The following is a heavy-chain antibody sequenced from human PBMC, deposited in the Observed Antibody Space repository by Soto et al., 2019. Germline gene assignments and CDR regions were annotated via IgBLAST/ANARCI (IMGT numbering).Heavy chain of an antibody. D-gene: IGHD6-13*01. CDR1: GGSISSGDYY. J-gene: IGHJ3*02. CDR2: IYYSGST. V-gene: IGHV4-30-4*01. Sequence: SETLSLTCTVSGGSISSGDYYWSWIRQPPGKGLEWIGYIYYSGSTYYNPSLKSRVTISVDTSKNQFSLKLSSVTAADTAVYYCGGLGQQLLPYDAFDIWGQGTMVTVSS. CDR3: GGLGQQLLPYDAFDI.